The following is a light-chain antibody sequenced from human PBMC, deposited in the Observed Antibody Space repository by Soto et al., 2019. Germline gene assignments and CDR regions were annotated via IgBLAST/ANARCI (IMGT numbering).Light chain of an antibody. V-gene: IGKV4-1*01. Sequence: DIVMTQSPDSLAVSLGERATINCKSSQSVLYSSNNKNYLAWYQQKPGQPPKLLIYWASTRESGVPDRFSGSGSGTDFTLILSCLQAEDAAVYYCKQYYSTWWTFGQGTKVEIK. CDR2: WAS. J-gene: IGKJ1*01. CDR1: QSVLYSSNNKNY. CDR3: KQYYSTWWT.